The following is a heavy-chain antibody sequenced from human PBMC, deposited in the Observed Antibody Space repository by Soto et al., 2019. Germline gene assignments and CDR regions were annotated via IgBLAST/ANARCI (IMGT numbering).Heavy chain of an antibody. CDR2: ISSSSSYI. CDR3: ARAPPLYSGYDYATLVDYYGMDV. J-gene: IGHJ6*02. CDR1: GFTFSSYS. Sequence: PGGSLRLSCAASGFTFSSYSMNWVRQAPGKGLEWVSSISSSSSYIYYADSVKGRFTISRDNAKNSLYLQMNSLRAEDTAVYYCARAPPLYSGYDYATLVDYYGMDVWGQGTTVTVSS. V-gene: IGHV3-21*01. D-gene: IGHD5-12*01.